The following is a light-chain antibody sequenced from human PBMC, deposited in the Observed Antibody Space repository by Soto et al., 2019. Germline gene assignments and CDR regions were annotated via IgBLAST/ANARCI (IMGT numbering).Light chain of an antibody. CDR3: QQYHNCPKM. J-gene: IGKJ1*01. CDR1: QSVASH. V-gene: IGKV3-15*01. Sequence: TVMSQSPDTLSVSPGERATLSCRASQSVASHLAWCQHKPGQAPRLLIYGASTRATGIPARISGSGYGTEFTLTISSLQSEDFGVYYCQQYHNCPKMVGQGNNEDIQ. CDR2: GAS.